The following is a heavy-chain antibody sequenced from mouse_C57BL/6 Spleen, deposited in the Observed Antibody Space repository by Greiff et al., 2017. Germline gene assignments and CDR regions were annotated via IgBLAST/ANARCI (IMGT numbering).Heavy chain of an antibody. V-gene: IGHV1-15*01. CDR2: IDPETGGT. J-gene: IGHJ1*03. CDR1: GYTFTDYE. D-gene: IGHD1-1*01. CDR3: TRPRCHYGSSYVKAFDV. Sequence: QVQLQQSGAELVRPGASVTLSCKASGYTFTDYEMHWVKQTPVHGLEWIGAIDPETGGTAYNQKFKGKAILTADKSSSTAYMELRSLTSEDSAVYYCTRPRCHYGSSYVKAFDVWGTGTTVTVSS.